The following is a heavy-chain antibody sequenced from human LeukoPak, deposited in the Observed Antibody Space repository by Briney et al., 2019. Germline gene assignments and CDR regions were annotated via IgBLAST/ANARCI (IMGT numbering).Heavy chain of an antibody. D-gene: IGHD1-26*01. Sequence: SETLSLTCTVSGYSISSDYYWGWIRQPPGKGLEWIGSIYHSGSTYYDPSLKSRVTISVDTSKNQFSLKLSSVTAADTAVYYCARDLRSGLLEGIDYWGQGALVTVSS. J-gene: IGHJ4*02. CDR2: IYHSGST. CDR3: ARDLRSGLLEGIDY. V-gene: IGHV4-38-2*02. CDR1: GYSISSDYY.